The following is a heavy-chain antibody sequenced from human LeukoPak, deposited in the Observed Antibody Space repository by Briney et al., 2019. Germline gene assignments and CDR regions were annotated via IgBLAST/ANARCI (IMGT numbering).Heavy chain of an antibody. CDR1: GFTFSSYE. V-gene: IGHV3-48*03. D-gene: IGHD4-17*01. J-gene: IGHJ3*02. CDR2: ISSSGSTI. Sequence: PGGSLRLSCAASGFTFSSYEMTWVRQAPGKGLEWVSYISSSGSTIYYADSVKGRFTISRDNAKNSLYLQMNSLRAEDTAVYYCARTTVNAFDIWGQGTMVTVSS. CDR3: ARTTVNAFDI.